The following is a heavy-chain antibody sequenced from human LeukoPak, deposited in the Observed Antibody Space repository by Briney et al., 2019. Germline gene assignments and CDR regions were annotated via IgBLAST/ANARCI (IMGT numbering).Heavy chain of an antibody. D-gene: IGHD7-27*01. V-gene: IGHV3-48*02. CDR2: ISHSGSTI. J-gene: IGHJ4*02. CDR1: GFTFSDYA. Sequence: GGSLRLSCTASGFTFSDYAMNWVRQAQGKGREWVSHISHSGSTIYYSDSVKGRFTLSRDNAENSLYLQMNSLRDEDTAVYYCTRRGDHDYWGQGTLVTVSS. CDR3: TRRGDHDY.